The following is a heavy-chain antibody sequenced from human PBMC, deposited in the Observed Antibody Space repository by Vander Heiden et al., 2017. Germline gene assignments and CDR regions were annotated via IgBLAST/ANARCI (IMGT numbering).Heavy chain of an antibody. CDR3: ATLPYFYDSSTYGSFDF. CDR2: FDPDDGET. CDR1: GDILTELP. J-gene: IGHJ4*02. D-gene: IGHD3-22*01. Sequence: QVQLVQSGAEVRKPGASVRVSCKVSGDILTELPMHWVRQAPGKGLEWMGGFDPDDGETIYAQNLQGRVTTTEDTSTNTAYMELSSLRSEDTAVYYCATLPYFYDSSTYGSFDFWGQGTLVTVSS. V-gene: IGHV1-24*01.